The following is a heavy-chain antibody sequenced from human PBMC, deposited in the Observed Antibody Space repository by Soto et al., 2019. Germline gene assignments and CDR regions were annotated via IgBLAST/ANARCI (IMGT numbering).Heavy chain of an antibody. J-gene: IGHJ6*02. D-gene: IGHD2-15*01. V-gene: IGHV4-34*01. CDR1: GGSFSAYY. CDR3: VRGLRYSGMDV. Sequence: QVQLQQWGAGLLKPSETLSLTCAVSGGSFSAYYWTWIRQPPGRGLEWIGEIDHSGSTNYNPSLEGRVTRSIDTAKNRFSLNVTSVTAADTAVYYCVRGLRYSGMDVWGQGTTVTVS. CDR2: IDHSGST.